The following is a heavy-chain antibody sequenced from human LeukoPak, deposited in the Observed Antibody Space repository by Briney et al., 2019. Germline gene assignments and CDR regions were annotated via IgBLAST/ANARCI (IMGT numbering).Heavy chain of an antibody. J-gene: IGHJ5*02. CDR3: ARVQYQYDSGGSKNWFGP. Sequence: PGGSLRLSCVVSGFSVRSNYMSWVRQAPGKGLEWVSGINSGGSTSYADSVKGRFTVTRDNSKNTLYLQVNSLRAEDTAVYYCARVQYQYDSGGSKNWFGPWGQGTLVTVSS. CDR1: GFSVRSNY. D-gene: IGHD3-22*01. V-gene: IGHV3-53*01. CDR2: INSGGST.